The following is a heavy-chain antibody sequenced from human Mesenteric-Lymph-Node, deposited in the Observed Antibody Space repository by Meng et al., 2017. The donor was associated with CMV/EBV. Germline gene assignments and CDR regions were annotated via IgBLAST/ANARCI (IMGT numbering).Heavy chain of an antibody. J-gene: IGHJ6*02. D-gene: IGHD2-15*01. V-gene: IGHV4-61*01. CDR1: GGSVSSGSYY. CDR3: ASQYSSRYYGMDV. CDR2: IYYGGST. Sequence: SETLSLTCTVSGGSVSSGSYYWSWIRQPPGKGLEWIGYIYYGGSTNYNPSLKSRVTISVDTSKNQFSLKLSSVTAADTAVYYCASQYSSRYYGMDVWGQGTTVTVSS.